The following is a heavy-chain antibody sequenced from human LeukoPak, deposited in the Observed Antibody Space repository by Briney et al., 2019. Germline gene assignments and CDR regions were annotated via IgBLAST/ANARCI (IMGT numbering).Heavy chain of an antibody. V-gene: IGHV3-21*01. CDR3: ARDSGDWQCSSTSCNYYYGMDV. CDR2: ISSSSSYI. CDR1: GFTFSSYS. D-gene: IGHD2-2*01. Sequence: PGGSLRLSCAASGFTFSSYSMNWVRQAPGKGLEWVSSISSSSSYIYYADSVKGRFTISRDNAKNSLYLQMNSLRAEDTAVYYCARDSGDWQCSSTSCNYYYGMDVWGQGTTVTVSS. J-gene: IGHJ6*02.